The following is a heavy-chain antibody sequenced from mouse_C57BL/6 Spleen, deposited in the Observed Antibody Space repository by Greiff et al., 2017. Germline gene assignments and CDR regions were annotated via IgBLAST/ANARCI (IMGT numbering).Heavy chain of an antibody. CDR3: ARYDGYSAMDY. V-gene: IGHV1-80*01. D-gene: IGHD2-3*01. CDR2: IYPGDGDT. CDR1: GYAFSSYW. J-gene: IGHJ4*01. Sequence: QVHVKQSGAELVKPGASVKISCKASGYAFSSYWMNWVKQRPGKGLEWIGQIYPGDGDTNYNGKFKGKATLTADKSSSTAYMQLSSLTSEDSAVYFCARYDGYSAMDYWGQGTSVTVSS.